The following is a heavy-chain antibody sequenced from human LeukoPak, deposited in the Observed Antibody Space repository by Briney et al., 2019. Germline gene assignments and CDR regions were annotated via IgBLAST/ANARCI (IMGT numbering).Heavy chain of an antibody. CDR1: GVSIRRHY. V-gene: IGHV4-59*11. CDR2: IYSDGDT. CDR3: VGEYGGGGPWSGTTEGV. D-gene: IGHD3-10*01. Sequence: PSETLSLTCTVSGVSIRRHYWSWIRQPPGKGLEWIGYIYSDGDTNYNPSLKSRVTLSLDTSKNQFSLKLSSVTAAGTGGYYGVGEYGGGGPWSGTTEGVWGKGTTVTVSS. J-gene: IGHJ6*04.